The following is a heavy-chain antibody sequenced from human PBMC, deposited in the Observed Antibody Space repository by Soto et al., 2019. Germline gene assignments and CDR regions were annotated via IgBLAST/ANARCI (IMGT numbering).Heavy chain of an antibody. CDR2: VYYSGNT. CDR3: ARLSSGWSGWFDP. D-gene: IGHD6-19*01. CDR1: GGSISNADYY. Sequence: SETLSLTCTVSGGSISNADYYWSWIRQPPGKGLEWIGYVYYSGNTYYSPSLESRVTISVDTSKNELPLKLSSVTAADTAVYYCARLSSGWSGWFDPWGQGTLVTVSS. J-gene: IGHJ5*02. V-gene: IGHV4-30-4*01.